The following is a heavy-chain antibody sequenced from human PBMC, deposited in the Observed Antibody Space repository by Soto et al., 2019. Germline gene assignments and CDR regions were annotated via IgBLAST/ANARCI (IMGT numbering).Heavy chain of an antibody. Sequence: PGGSLRLSCAASGFTFSSYAMSWVRQAPGKXLEWVSAISGSGGSTYYADSVKGRFTISRDNSKNTLYLQMNSLRAEDTAVYYCAKSLQPSVAVVATGGPDYWGQGTLVTVSS. D-gene: IGHD3-22*01. CDR2: ISGSGGST. CDR1: GFTFSSYA. J-gene: IGHJ4*02. V-gene: IGHV3-23*01. CDR3: AKSLQPSVAVVATGGPDY.